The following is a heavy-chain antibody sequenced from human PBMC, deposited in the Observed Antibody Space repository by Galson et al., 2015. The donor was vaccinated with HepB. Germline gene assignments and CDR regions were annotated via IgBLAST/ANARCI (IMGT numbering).Heavy chain of an antibody. CDR3: AADPWGVQLRFDS. CDR1: GFTFTRSA. J-gene: IGHJ5*01. D-gene: IGHD5-24*01. V-gene: IGHV1-58*01. Sequence: SVKVSCKASGFTFTRSAVQWVRQARGQRLEWIGWIVVGSGNTNYAQKFQERVTITRDMSTSTAYMELSSLRSEDTAVYYCAADPWGVQLRFDSWGQGTLVTVSS. CDR2: IVVGSGNT.